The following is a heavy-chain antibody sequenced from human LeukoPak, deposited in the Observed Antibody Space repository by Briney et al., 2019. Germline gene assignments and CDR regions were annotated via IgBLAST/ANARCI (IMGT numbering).Heavy chain of an antibody. Sequence: SETLSLTCAVYGGSFSGYYWSWIRQPPGKGLVWIGEINHSGSTNYNPSLKSRVTISVDTSKNQFSLKLSSVTAADTAVYFCARGPPTDYYDSSGFYYVFDYWGQGTLITVSS. D-gene: IGHD3-22*01. CDR2: INHSGST. CDR3: ARGPPTDYYDSSGFYYVFDY. J-gene: IGHJ4*02. CDR1: GGSFSGYY. V-gene: IGHV4-34*01.